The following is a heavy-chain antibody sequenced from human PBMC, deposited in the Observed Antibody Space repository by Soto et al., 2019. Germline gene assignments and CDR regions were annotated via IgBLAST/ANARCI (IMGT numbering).Heavy chain of an antibody. J-gene: IGHJ4*02. CDR3: AKPNLYCSSTSCYDY. V-gene: IGHV3-23*01. CDR1: GFTFSSYA. D-gene: IGHD2-2*01. Sequence: VGSLRLSCAASGFTFSSYAMSWVRQAPGRGLEWVSAISGSGGNTYYEGSVKGRFTISRDNSKNTLYLQMNSLRAEDTAVYYCAKPNLYCSSTSCYDYWGQGTLVTVSS. CDR2: ISGSGGNT.